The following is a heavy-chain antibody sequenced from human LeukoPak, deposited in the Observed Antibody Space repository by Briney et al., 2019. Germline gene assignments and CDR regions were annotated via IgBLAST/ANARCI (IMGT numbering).Heavy chain of an antibody. CDR1: GFIFRSSW. CDR2: IGVDGTST. CDR3: ARSSPSRTGDEF. Sequence: PGGSLRLSCAASGFIFRSSWMLWVRQAPGKGLVWVARIGVDGTSTTYADSVKGRFTISRDNAKNTVFLQMDSLKAEDTALYYCARSSPSRTGDEFWGQGTLVTVSS. D-gene: IGHD2-21*01. V-gene: IGHV3-74*03. J-gene: IGHJ4*02.